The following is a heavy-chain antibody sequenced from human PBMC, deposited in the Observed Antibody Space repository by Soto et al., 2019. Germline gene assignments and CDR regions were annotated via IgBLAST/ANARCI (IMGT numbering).Heavy chain of an antibody. V-gene: IGHV4-34*01. Sequence: SETLSLTCAVYGGSFSGYYWSWIRQPPGKGLEWIGEINHSGSTNYNPSLKSRVTISVDTSKNQFSLKLSSVTAADTAVYYCARLRSRIWFGELSHPFDYWGQGTLVTVSS. CDR1: GGSFSGYY. J-gene: IGHJ4*02. CDR3: ARLRSRIWFGELSHPFDY. CDR2: INHSGST. D-gene: IGHD3-10*01.